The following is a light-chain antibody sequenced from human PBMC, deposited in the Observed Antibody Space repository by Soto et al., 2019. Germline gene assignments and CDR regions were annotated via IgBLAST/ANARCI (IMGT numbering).Light chain of an antibody. CDR2: KAS. V-gene: IGKV1-5*03. CDR3: YT. J-gene: IGKJ2*01. CDR1: QSISTW. Sequence: DIQMTQSPSTLSASVGDRVTITCRASQSISTWLAWYQQKPGKAPKLLIYKASSLESGVPSRFSGSGSGTEFTLTISSLQPEDFATFLPYTFGQGTKLEMK.